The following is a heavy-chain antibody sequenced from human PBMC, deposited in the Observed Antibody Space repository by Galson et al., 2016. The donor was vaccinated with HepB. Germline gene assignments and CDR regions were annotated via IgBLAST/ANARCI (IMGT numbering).Heavy chain of an antibody. CDR3: AREGEGPVAYWYLDL. Sequence: CAISGDSVSSNRAAWNWIMQSPSRGLEWLGRTYYRTKWFHDFAIGVKSRIVIHAHTWKNQFSLQLKSVTPEDTAVYYCAREGEGPVAYWYLDLWGRGTLVTVSS. D-gene: IGHD3-10*01. CDR1: GDSVSSNRAA. J-gene: IGHJ2*01. CDR2: TYYRTKWFH. V-gene: IGHV6-1*01.